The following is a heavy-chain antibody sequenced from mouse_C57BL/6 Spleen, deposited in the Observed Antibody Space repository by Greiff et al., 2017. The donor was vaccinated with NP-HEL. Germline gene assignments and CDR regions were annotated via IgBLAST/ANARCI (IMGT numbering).Heavy chain of an antibody. Sequence: VQLQQSGAELAKPGASVKLSCKASGYTFTSYWMHWVKQRPGQGLEWIGYINPSSGYTKYNQKFKDKATLTADKSSSTADMQLSSLTYEDSAVYYCARSIYGSSYPFAYWGQGTLVTVSA. CDR3: ARSIYGSSYPFAY. V-gene: IGHV1-7*01. D-gene: IGHD1-1*01. CDR1: GYTFTSYW. J-gene: IGHJ3*01. CDR2: INPSSGYT.